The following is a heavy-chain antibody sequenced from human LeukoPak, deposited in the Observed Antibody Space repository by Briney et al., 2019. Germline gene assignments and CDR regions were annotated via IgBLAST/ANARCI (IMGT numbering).Heavy chain of an antibody. V-gene: IGHV3-23*01. J-gene: IGHJ4*02. D-gene: IGHD2-2*01. Sequence: GGSLRLSCAASGFTFTNYALSWVRQAPGKGLEWVSSVGGSVNSTYYADSVKGRFTIPRDNSKNTLYLQMNSLRAEDTAVYYCAKADCSSTSCYFDYWGQGTLVTVSS. CDR3: AKADCSSTSCYFDY. CDR2: VGGSVNST. CDR1: GFTFTNYA.